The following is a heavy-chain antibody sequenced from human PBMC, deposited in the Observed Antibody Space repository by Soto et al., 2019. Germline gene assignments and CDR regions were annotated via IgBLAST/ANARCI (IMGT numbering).Heavy chain of an antibody. D-gene: IGHD3-10*01. CDR3: ARVWGGAFDI. V-gene: IGHV4-59*11. CDR1: RGSINSHY. Sequence: SETLSLTCTVSRGSINSHYWSWIRQPPGKGLEWIGYIYYSGSTNYNPSLKSRVTISVDTSKNQFSLKLSSVTAADTAVYYCARVWGGAFDIWGQGTMVTVSS. CDR2: IYYSGST. J-gene: IGHJ3*02.